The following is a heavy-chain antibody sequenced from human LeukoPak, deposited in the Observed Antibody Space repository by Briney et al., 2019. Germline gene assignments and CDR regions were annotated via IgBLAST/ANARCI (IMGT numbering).Heavy chain of an antibody. J-gene: IGHJ2*01. CDR3: ARRTRVGCYLDL. CDR2: IYHSGST. Sequence: SQTLSLTCTVSGGSISSGGYYWSWIRQPPGKGLEWIGYIYHSGSTYYNPSLKSRVTISVDTSKNQFSLRVDSVTAADTAVYYCARRTRVGCYLDLWGRGTPVTASS. CDR1: GGSISSGGYY. V-gene: IGHV4-30-2*01. D-gene: IGHD3-10*01.